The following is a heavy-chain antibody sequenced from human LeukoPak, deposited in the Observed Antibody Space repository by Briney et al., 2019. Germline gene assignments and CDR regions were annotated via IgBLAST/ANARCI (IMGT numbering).Heavy chain of an antibody. CDR2: ISASGGDT. CDR3: AKDAAGPEY. D-gene: IGHD6-13*01. J-gene: IGHJ4*02. CDR1: GFTVSSKY. Sequence: GGSLRLSCAASGFTVSSKYMSWVRQAPGKGLEWVSGISASGGDTWYPDSVKGRFTISRDNSKNTLFLQMNSLRVEDTAIYYCAKDAAGPEYWGQGTRVTVSS. V-gene: IGHV3-23*01.